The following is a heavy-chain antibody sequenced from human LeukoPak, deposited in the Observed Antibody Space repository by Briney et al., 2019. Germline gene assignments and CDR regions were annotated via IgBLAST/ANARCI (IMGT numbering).Heavy chain of an antibody. CDR3: ARLHADTSLTPYYYYIYV. CDR2: IYYSGST. CDR1: GDSISGHY. Sequence: PSETLSLTCTVSGDSISGHYWGWIRQPPGKGLEWIGYIYYSGSTNYNPSLRSRATISIDTSMNQYSLRLTSVTAADTAVYYCARLHADTSLTPYYYYIYVWGKGTTVTVSS. V-gene: IGHV4-59*08. J-gene: IGHJ6*03. D-gene: IGHD5-18*01.